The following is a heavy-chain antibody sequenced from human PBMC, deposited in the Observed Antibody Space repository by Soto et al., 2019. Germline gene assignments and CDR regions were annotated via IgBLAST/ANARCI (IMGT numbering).Heavy chain of an antibody. V-gene: IGHV3-21*04. J-gene: IGHJ4*02. CDR2: FSSSRGHI. CDR3: AKVRLLPPITMIVVATLLGCYFDY. CDR1: GFTFTAYS. D-gene: IGHD3-22*01. Sequence: DVQLVETGGGLVKPGGSLRLSCAASGFTFTAYSINWVRQAPGKGLEWVSSFSSSRGHIYYAESVKGRFTISRDNSKNTLYLQMNSLRAEDTAVYYCAKVRLLPPITMIVVATLLGCYFDYWGQGTLVTVSS.